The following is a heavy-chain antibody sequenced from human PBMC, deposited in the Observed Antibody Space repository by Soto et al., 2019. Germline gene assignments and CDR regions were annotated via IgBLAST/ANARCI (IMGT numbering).Heavy chain of an antibody. CDR2: INAGNGNT. V-gene: IGHV1-3*01. D-gene: IGHD3-10*01. CDR1: GYTFTSYA. J-gene: IGHJ6*02. Sequence: QVQLVQSGAEVKKPGASVKVSCKASGYTFTSYAMHWVRQAPGQRLEWMGWINAGNGNTKYSQRLQGRVTITRDTSASTAYMELSSLRSEDTAVYYCARDLLWFGELLYAYYYYGMDVWGQGTTVTVSS. CDR3: ARDLLWFGELLYAYYYYGMDV.